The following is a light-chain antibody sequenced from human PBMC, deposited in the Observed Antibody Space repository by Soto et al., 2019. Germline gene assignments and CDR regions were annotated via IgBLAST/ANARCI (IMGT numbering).Light chain of an antibody. CDR2: DAY. V-gene: IGKV3-11*01. CDR1: QSVSSGY. Sequence: EIVLTQSPGTLSLSPGERGTLSCRASQSVSSGYLAWYQHKPGQAPRLLIYDAYNRVSGIPARFSGSGSGTDFTLTISSLEPEDVGVYYCQQRSNWLTFGGGTKVDIK. J-gene: IGKJ4*01. CDR3: QQRSNWLT.